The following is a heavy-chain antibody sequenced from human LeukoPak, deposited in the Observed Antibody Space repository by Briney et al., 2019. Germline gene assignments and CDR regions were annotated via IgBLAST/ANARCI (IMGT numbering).Heavy chain of an antibody. CDR1: GVSISSSSYF. Sequence: PSETLSLTCTVSGVSISSSSYFWVWIRQPPGKGLEWIGSIYYSGSTYYNPSLKSRVTISVDTSKTQFSLKLSSVTAADTAVYYCARVSEMKDAFDIWGQGTMVTVSS. CDR3: ARVSEMKDAFDI. V-gene: IGHV4-39*07. CDR2: IYYSGST. J-gene: IGHJ3*02. D-gene: IGHD1-14*01.